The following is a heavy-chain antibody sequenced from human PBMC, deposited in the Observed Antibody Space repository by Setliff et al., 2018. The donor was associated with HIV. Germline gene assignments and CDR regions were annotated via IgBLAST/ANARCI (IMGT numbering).Heavy chain of an antibody. D-gene: IGHD6-19*01. CDR2: IYYSGSS. CDR1: GGSISSYY. V-gene: IGHV4-59*01. CDR3: ARGYPGIAVAGLSYYYYYYMDV. Sequence: PSETLSLTCTVSGGSISSYYWSWIRQPPGKGLEWIGYIYYSGSSNHNPSLKSRVTISVDTSKDQFSLKLSSVTAADMAVYYCARGYPGIAVAGLSYYYYYYMDVWGKGTTVTVS. J-gene: IGHJ6*03.